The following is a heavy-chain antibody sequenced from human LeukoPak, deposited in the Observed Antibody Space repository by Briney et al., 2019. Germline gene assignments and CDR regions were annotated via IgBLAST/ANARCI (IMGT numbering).Heavy chain of an antibody. Sequence: PSETLSLTCTVSGGSISSSSYYWGWIRQPPGKGLEWIGSIYYSGSTYYNPSLKSRVTISVDTSKNQFSLKLSSVTAADTAVYYCARWVVVPAAPNYFDYWGQGTLATVSS. D-gene: IGHD2-2*01. CDR1: GGSISSSSYY. V-gene: IGHV4-39*01. CDR3: ARWVVVPAAPNYFDY. CDR2: IYYSGST. J-gene: IGHJ4*02.